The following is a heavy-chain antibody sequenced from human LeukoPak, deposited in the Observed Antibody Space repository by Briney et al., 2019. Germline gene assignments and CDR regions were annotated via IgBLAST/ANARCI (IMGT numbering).Heavy chain of an antibody. V-gene: IGHV1-18*01. D-gene: IGHD2-2*01. CDR1: GYTFTSYG. CDR3: ARAVPAGLTPYYYYYMDV. Sequence: ASVKVSCKASGYTFTSYGISWVRQAPGQGLEWMGWISAYNGNTNYAQKLQGRVTMTTDTSTSTAYMELRSLRSDDTAVYYCARAVPAGLTPYYYYYMDVWGKGTTVTISS. CDR2: ISAYNGNT. J-gene: IGHJ6*03.